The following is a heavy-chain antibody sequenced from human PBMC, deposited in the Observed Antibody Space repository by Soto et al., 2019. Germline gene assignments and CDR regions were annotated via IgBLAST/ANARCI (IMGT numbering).Heavy chain of an antibody. V-gene: IGHV3-23*01. Sequence: EVPLLDSGGGLGQPGGSLRLSCAASGLSFSTYAMGWVRQARGKGLEWVSGISGSGDRTHYADSVEGRFTISRDNSKDTVFLQMNSLRAEVTAVYYCARYREYIYGYFDYWGQGILVTVSS. CDR1: GLSFSTYA. J-gene: IGHJ4*02. CDR3: ARYREYIYGYFDY. CDR2: ISGSGDRT. D-gene: IGHD5-18*01.